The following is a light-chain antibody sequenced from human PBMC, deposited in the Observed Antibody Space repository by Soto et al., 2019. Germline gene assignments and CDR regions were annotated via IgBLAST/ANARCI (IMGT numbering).Light chain of an antibody. CDR3: SSYTSSSTYV. Sequence: QSVLTQPASVSGTPGQSIIISCTGTSSDVGGHNYVSWYQQHPGRVPKLMIYEVGNRPSGVSNRFSGSKSGNTASLTISGLQTEDEADYYCSSYTSSSTYVFGTGTKVTVL. V-gene: IGLV2-14*01. CDR2: EVG. J-gene: IGLJ1*01. CDR1: SSDVGGHNY.